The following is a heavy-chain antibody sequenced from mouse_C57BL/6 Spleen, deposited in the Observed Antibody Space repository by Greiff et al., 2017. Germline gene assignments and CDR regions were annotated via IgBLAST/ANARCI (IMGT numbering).Heavy chain of an antibody. J-gene: IGHJ4*01. CDR1: GFTFTDYY. Sequence: EVKLVESGGGLVQPGGSLSLSCAASGFTFTDYYMSWVRQPPGKALEWLGFIRNKANGYTTEYSASVKGRFTISRDNSQSILYLQMNALRAEDSATYYCARPDYCGSRNDAMDYWGQGTSVTVSS. CDR3: ARPDYCGSRNDAMDY. V-gene: IGHV7-3*01. D-gene: IGHD1-1*01. CDR2: IRNKANGYTT.